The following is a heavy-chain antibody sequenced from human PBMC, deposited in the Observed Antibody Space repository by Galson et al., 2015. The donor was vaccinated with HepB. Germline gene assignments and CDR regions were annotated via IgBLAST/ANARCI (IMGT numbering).Heavy chain of an antibody. CDR3: AKDGSSSGPDVDYYYYYYMDV. Sequence: SLRLSCAASGFTFSSYGMYWVRQAPGKGLEWVAVISYDGSNKYYADSVKGRFTISRDNSKNTLYLQMNSLRAEDTAVYYCAKDGSSSGPDVDYYYYYYMDVWGKGTTVTVSS. CDR1: GFTFSSYG. V-gene: IGHV3-30*18. CDR2: ISYDGSNK. J-gene: IGHJ6*03. D-gene: IGHD6-19*01.